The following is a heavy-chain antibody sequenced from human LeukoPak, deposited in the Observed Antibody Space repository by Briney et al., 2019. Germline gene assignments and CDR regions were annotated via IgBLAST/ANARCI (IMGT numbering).Heavy chain of an antibody. D-gene: IGHD3-16*01. J-gene: IGHJ6*03. CDR2: MNPNSGNT. CDR1: GYTFTSYD. V-gene: IGHV1-8*03. CDR3: ARALGGNYFYYYYYMDV. Sequence: ASVRVSCRASGYTFTSYDINWVRQAPGQGREGRGWMNPNSGNTGYAQKFQGRVTITRNTSISTAYMELSSLRSEDTAVYYCARALGGNYFYYYYYMDVWGKGTTVTVSS.